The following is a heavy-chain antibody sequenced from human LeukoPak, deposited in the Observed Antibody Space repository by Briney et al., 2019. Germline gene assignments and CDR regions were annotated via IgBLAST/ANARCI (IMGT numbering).Heavy chain of an antibody. V-gene: IGHV1-69*05. Sequence: GASVKVSCKASGGTLSSYAISWVRQAPGQGLEWMGGIIPIFGTANYAQKFQGRVTITRNTSISTAYMELSSLRSEDTAVYYCVRATMVRGVIIIFKEPRYYFDYWGQGTLVTVSS. J-gene: IGHJ4*02. CDR3: VRATMVRGVIIIFKEPRYYFDY. CDR1: GGTLSSYA. D-gene: IGHD3-10*01. CDR2: IIPIFGTA.